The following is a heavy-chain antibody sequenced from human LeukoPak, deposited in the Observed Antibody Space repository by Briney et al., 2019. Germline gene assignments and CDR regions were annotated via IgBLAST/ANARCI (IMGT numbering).Heavy chain of an antibody. CDR1: GFTFSSYG. D-gene: IGHD5-18*01. CDR3: AKGATALFDY. J-gene: IGHJ4*02. CDR2: IRYDGSNK. Sequence: PGGSLRLSCAASGFTFSSYGMHWVRQAPGKGLEWVAFIRYDGSNKYYADSVKGRFTISRDNSKNTLYLQMNSLGAEDTAVYYCAKGATALFDYWGQGTLVTVSS. V-gene: IGHV3-30*02.